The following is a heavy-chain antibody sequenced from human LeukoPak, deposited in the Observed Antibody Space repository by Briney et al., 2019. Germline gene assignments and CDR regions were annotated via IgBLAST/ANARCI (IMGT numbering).Heavy chain of an antibody. V-gene: IGHV3-15*01. Sequence: PGGSLRLSCAASGFTFSNAWMSWVRQAPGKGQEWVGRIKSKTDGGTTDYAAPVKGRFTISRDDSKNTLYLQMNSLKTEDTAVYYCTTGDCSTSCYAYYFDYWGQGTLVTVSS. CDR1: GFTFSNAW. CDR2: IKSKTDGGTT. J-gene: IGHJ4*02. CDR3: TTGDCSTSCYAYYFDY. D-gene: IGHD2-2*01.